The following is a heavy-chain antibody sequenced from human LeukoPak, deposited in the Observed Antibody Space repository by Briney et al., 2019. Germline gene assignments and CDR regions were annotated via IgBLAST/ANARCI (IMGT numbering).Heavy chain of an antibody. J-gene: IGHJ6*04. Sequence: SSVKVSCKVSGYTLTELSMHWVRQAPGKGLEWRGGFDPEDGEIISAQKFQGRVTINAQKFQGRVTMTEDTSTDTAYMEVSSLRSEDTAVYYCATVTTSNYYYGMDVWGKGTTVTVSS. CDR2: FDPEDGEI. CDR3: ATVTTSNYYYGMDV. D-gene: IGHD4-17*01. V-gene: IGHV1-24*01. CDR1: GYTLTELS.